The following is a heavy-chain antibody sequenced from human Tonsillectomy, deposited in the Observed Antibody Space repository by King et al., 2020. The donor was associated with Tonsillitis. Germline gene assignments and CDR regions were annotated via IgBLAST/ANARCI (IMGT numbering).Heavy chain of an antibody. CDR1: NGSISSYY. Sequence: QLQESGPGLVKPSETLSLTCTVSNGSISSYYWSWIRQPPGKGLEWIGYMYPSGTTNYNPSLKSRVAISVDTSKNQFSLKLTSVTTADTAVYNCARGSVVVAATGLNWFDPWGHGTLVTVSS. J-gene: IGHJ5*02. CDR2: MYPSGTT. CDR3: ARGSVVVAATGLNWFDP. V-gene: IGHV4-59*01. D-gene: IGHD2-15*01.